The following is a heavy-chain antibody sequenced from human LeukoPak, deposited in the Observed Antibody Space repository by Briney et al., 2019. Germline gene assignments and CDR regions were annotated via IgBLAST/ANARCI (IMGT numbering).Heavy chain of an antibody. V-gene: IGHV1-2*02. D-gene: IGHD2-21*02. CDR2: INPNSGGT. J-gene: IGHJ4*02. CDR1: GYTFTGYY. Sequence: GASVKVSCKTFGYTFTGYYMPWVRQAPGQGLDGMGWINPNSGGTNYAQKFQGRVTMTRDTSISTAYMELSRLRSDDTAVYYCARYLRDCGGDCSFDYWGQGTLVTVSS. CDR3: ARYLRDCGGDCSFDY.